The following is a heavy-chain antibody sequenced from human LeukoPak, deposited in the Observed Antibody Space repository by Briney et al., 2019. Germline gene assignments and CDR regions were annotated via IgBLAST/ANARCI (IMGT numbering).Heavy chain of an antibody. CDR1: GLIFSTYW. CDR2: IKQDGGEE. V-gene: IGHV3-7*01. Sequence: AGGSLRLSCAASGLIFSTYWMSWVRQAPEKGLEWVANIKQDGGEEHYVDSVKGRFTISRDNAKNSLYLQMNSLRAEDTAVYYCARDKSADYGDSYFDSWGQGILVTVSS. CDR3: ARDKSADYGDSYFDS. J-gene: IGHJ4*02. D-gene: IGHD4-17*01.